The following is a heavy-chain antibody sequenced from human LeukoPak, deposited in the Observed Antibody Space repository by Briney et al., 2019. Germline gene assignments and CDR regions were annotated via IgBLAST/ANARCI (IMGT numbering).Heavy chain of an antibody. D-gene: IGHD5-12*01. Sequence: GGSLRLSCAASGFTFDDYAMHWVRQVPGKGLEWVSGISWNSGFIGYADSVKGRFTISRDNAKNSLYLQMNSLRAEDTALYYCAKVMANSAYGGLDFWGQGTLVTVSS. CDR1: GFTFDDYA. CDR3: AKVMANSAYGGLDF. CDR2: ISWNSGFI. V-gene: IGHV3-9*01. J-gene: IGHJ4*02.